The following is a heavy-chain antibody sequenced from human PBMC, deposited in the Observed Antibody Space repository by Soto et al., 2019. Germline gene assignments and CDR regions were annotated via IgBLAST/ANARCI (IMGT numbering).Heavy chain of an antibody. CDR1: GYTFTSYG. V-gene: IGHV1-18*04. CDR3: ARDRPGYNNHNRYYGMDV. D-gene: IGHD1-20*01. Sequence: ASVKVSCKASGYTFTSYGISWVRQAPGQGLEWMGWISAYNGNTNYAQKLQGRVTMTTDTSTSTAYMELRSLRSDDTAVYYCARDRPGYNNHNRYYGMDVWGQGTTVTVSS. J-gene: IGHJ6*02. CDR2: ISAYNGNT.